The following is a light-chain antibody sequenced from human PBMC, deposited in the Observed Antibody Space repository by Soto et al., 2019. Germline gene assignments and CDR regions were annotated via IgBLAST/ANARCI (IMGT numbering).Light chain of an antibody. J-gene: IGKJ4*01. CDR1: QSVSSY. CDR2: DAS. V-gene: IGKV3-11*01. CDR3: QQRSNWPLT. Sequence: DIVLTQSPATLSLSPGERVTLSCRASQSVSSYLAWYQQKPGQAPRLLIYDASNRATGIPARFSGSGSETDFTLTSSSLEPEDFAVYYCQQRSNWPLTFGGGTKVEIK.